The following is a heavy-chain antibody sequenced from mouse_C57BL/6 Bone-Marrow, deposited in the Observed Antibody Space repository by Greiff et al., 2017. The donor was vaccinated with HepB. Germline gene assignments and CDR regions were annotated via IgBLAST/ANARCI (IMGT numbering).Heavy chain of an antibody. J-gene: IGHJ2*01. CDR3: TRRPFIYYFDY. CDR1: GYTFTDYE. V-gene: IGHV1-15*01. CDR2: IDPETGGT. D-gene: IGHD1-1*01. Sequence: QVQLQQSGAELVRPGASVTLSCKASGYTFTDYEMHWVKQTPVHGLEWIGAIDPETGGTAYNQKFKGKAILTADKSSSTAYMELRSLTSEDSAVYYCTRRPFIYYFDYWGQGTTLTVSS.